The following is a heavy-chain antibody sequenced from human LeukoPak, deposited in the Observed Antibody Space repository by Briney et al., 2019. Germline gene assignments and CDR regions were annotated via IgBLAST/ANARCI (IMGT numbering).Heavy chain of an antibody. CDR3: ARVLGYCSGGSCYGYFDY. D-gene: IGHD2-15*01. J-gene: IGHJ4*02. Sequence: SETLSLTCTVPGGSISSSTYYWGWIRQTPGKGLEWTGSFYHSGSTYYNPSLKSRVTISVDTSKNQFSLKLSSVTAADTAVYYCARVLGYCSGGSCYGYFDYWGQGTLVTVSS. CDR2: FYHSGST. V-gene: IGHV4-39*07. CDR1: GGSISSSTYY.